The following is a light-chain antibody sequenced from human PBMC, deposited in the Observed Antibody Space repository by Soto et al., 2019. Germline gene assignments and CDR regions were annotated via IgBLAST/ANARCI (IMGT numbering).Light chain of an antibody. J-gene: IGKJ1*01. CDR2: DAS. CDR3: QQYYSSPLT. CDR1: QSLSNN. Sequence: EIVMTQSPDTLSVSPGERATLSCRASQSLSNNLAWYQQRPGQAPRLLIYDASKRATGIPARFSASGSGTDFTLTISSLQPEDVAVYYCQQYYSSPLTFGQGTKVDIK. V-gene: IGKV3-15*01.